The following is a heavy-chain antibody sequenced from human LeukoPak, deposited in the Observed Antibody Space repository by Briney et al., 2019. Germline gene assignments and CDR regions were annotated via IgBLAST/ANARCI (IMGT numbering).Heavy chain of an antibody. CDR1: GFTFSNYE. V-gene: IGHV3-48*03. D-gene: IGHD6-19*01. CDR2: IDSRSSVI. Sequence: GGSLRLSCAASGFTFSNYEMNWVRQAPGKGLEWVSYIDSRSSVINYADSVKGRFTISRDNARNSLFLQMNSLRDEDTAVYYCARGLGSSGWYYLFDYWGQGALVTVSS. J-gene: IGHJ4*02. CDR3: ARGLGSSGWYYLFDY.